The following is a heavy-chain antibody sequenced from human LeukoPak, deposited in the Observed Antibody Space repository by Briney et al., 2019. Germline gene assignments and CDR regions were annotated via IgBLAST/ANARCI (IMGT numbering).Heavy chain of an antibody. D-gene: IGHD3-22*01. V-gene: IGHV4-30-4*07. CDR1: GGAISSGGYS. CDR3: ATDSSGYYYGVPPFDI. J-gene: IGHJ3*02. Sequence: SETLSLTCAVSGGAISSGGYSWSWIRQPPGKRLEWIGYIYYSGSTYYNPSLKSRVTISVDTSKNQFSLKLSSVTAADTAVYYCATDSSGYYYGVPPFDIWGQGTMVTVSS. CDR2: IYYSGST.